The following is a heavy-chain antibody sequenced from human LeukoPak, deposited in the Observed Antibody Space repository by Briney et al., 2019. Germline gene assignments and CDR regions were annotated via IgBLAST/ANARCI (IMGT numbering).Heavy chain of an antibody. CDR3: GRERSGTYRTIDY. J-gene: IGHJ4*02. CDR1: GYTFISYA. V-gene: IGHV1-3*04. D-gene: IGHD1-26*01. Sequence: GASVKVSCKASGYTFISYALHWVRQAPGQRLEWLGWINTGNGNPKYSQKFQGTVSFTRDTSTRTAYMELNSLRFGDTAVYYCGRERSGTYRTIDYWGQGTLVTVSS. CDR2: INTGNGNP.